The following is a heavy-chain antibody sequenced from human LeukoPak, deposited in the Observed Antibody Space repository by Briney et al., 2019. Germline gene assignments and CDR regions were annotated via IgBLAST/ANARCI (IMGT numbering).Heavy chain of an antibody. CDR3: ARGGSRSYTSSTLDY. D-gene: IGHD6-6*01. V-gene: IGHV4-59*01. Sequence: SETLSLTCSVSGGSINVYYWNWIRQSPGKGLEGIGSISYSGNTNYNPCLKSRVPISMDTSKNWFSLKVSSVIAADTAMYYCARGGSRSYTSSTLDYWGQGTLVTVSS. CDR1: GGSINVYY. J-gene: IGHJ4*02. CDR2: ISYSGNT.